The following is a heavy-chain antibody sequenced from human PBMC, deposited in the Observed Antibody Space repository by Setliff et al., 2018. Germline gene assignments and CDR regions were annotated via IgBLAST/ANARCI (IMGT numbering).Heavy chain of an antibody. J-gene: IGHJ4*02. Sequence: RLSCAASGFTFSNYAMNWVRQAPGKGLEWVSGISGSGGSTFYADSVRGRFTISRDISKNTLYLQMNSLRPEDTAVYYCARGGDYCGGECYIPPPDSYWGQGTLVTVSS. V-gene: IGHV3-23*01. CDR3: ARGGDYCGGECYIPPPDSY. D-gene: IGHD2-21*01. CDR1: GFTFSNYA. CDR2: ISGSGGST.